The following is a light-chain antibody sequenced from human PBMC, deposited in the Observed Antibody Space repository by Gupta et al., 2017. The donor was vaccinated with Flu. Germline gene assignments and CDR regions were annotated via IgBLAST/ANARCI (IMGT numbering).Light chain of an antibody. CDR2: YVS. Sequence: ETVLTQSPEFQAVTPKETVTITCRASEGLGSNLHWFQQRPHQSPRLLITYVSESFHGVPSRFSGSGSGTDYTLTIQCREAEDAAKYYCQHTNSLRQSFGQGTKLEI. CDR3: QHTNSLRQS. CDR1: EGLGSN. J-gene: IGKJ2*03. V-gene: IGKV6-21*01.